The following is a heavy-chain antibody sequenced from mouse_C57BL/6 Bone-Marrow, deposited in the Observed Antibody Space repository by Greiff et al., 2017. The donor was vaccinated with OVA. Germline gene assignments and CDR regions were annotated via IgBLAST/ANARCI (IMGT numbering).Heavy chain of an antibody. D-gene: IGHD1-1*01. J-gene: IGHJ2*01. CDR3: ARWDDGSSYEGY. V-gene: IGHV1-81*01. CDR1: GYTFTSYG. CDR2: IYPRSGNT. Sequence: VKLQQSGAELARPGASVKLSCKASGYTFTSYGISWVKQRTGQGLEWIGEIYPRSGNTSYNEKFKGKATLTADKSSSTAYMELHSLTSEDSAVYFCARWDDGSSYEGYWGQGTTLTVSS.